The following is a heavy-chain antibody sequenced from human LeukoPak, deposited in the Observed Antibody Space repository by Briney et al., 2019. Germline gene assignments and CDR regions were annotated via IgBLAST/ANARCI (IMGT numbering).Heavy chain of an antibody. CDR3: AREGCSSSSCYDY. D-gene: IGHD2-2*01. CDR2: ISGSGSSI. CDR1: GFTFSSYS. V-gene: IGHV3-48*04. Sequence: GGSLRLSCAASGFTFSSYSMNWVRQAPGKGLEWVSYISGSGSSIYYADSVKGRFTISRDNAKNSLYLQMNSLRAEDTAVYYCAREGCSSSSCYDYWGQGTLVTVSS. J-gene: IGHJ4*02.